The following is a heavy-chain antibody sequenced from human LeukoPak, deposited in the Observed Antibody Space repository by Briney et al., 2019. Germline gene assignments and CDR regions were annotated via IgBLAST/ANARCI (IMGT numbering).Heavy chain of an antibody. D-gene: IGHD2-8*01. CDR2: ISAGGSAM. CDR1: GFTFSSSE. V-gene: IGHV3-48*03. Sequence: PGGSLRLSCAASGFTFSSSEMNWVRQAPGKGLEWVASISAGGSAMFYADSVKGRFTISRDNAKNTLYLHMNSLRAEDTAVYYCARAVLMVYAPLDVWGKGTTVTVSS. J-gene: IGHJ6*04. CDR3: ARAVLMVYAPLDV.